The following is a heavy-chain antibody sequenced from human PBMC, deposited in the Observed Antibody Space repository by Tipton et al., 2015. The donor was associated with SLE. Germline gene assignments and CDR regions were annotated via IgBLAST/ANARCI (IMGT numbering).Heavy chain of an antibody. CDR1: GGSIINNY. V-gene: IGHV4-59*01. J-gene: IGHJ4*01. Sequence: TLSLTCTVSGGSIINNYWAWIRQPPGKGLEWIGYIYYTGSASYSPSLNSRVSMSVDTSRNQFSLRLSSVTAADTAVYYCARDFARGSGYVYWGHGILVTVSS. D-gene: IGHD3-9*01. CDR3: ARDFARGSGYVY. CDR2: IYYTGSA.